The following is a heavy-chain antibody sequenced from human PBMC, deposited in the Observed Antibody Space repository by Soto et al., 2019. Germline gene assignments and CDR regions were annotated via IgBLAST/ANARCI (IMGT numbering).Heavy chain of an antibody. CDR3: AKARSSWESYFDY. V-gene: IGHV3-23*01. CDR2: ISGSGGST. Sequence: PGGSLRLSCAASGFSFSSYAMSWVRRAPGRGLEWVSAISGSGGSTYYADSVKGRFTISRDNSKNTLYLQMNSLRAEDTAVYYCAKARSSWESYFDYWGQGTLVTVSS. D-gene: IGHD6-13*01. J-gene: IGHJ4*02. CDR1: GFSFSSYA.